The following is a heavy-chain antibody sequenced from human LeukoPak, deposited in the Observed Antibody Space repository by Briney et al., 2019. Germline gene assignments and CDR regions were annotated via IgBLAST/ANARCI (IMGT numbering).Heavy chain of an antibody. D-gene: IGHD4-11*01. V-gene: IGHV5-51*01. CDR1: GYSFTTYW. CDR2: IYPGDSDT. Sequence: ESLQISCKGSGYSFTTYWIGWVRQMPGKGLEWMGNIYPGDSDTRYNPSFQGQVTISADKSISTAYLQWSSLKASDTAIYYCARHYNFDYWGQGTLVTVSS. CDR3: ARHYNFDY. J-gene: IGHJ4*02.